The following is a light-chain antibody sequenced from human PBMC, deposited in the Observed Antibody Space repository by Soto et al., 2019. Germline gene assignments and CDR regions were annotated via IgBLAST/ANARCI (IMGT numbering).Light chain of an antibody. CDR2: MVS. Sequence: QSALTQPASVSGSPGQSITISCTGTSSDVGNYNYVSWYQQYPGRVPKLLIYMVSNRASGVSNRFSGSKSGNTASLTISGLRAEDEADYYCSSFTSTSSYVFGTGTKVTVL. CDR1: SSDVGNYNY. CDR3: SSFTSTSSYV. J-gene: IGLJ1*01. V-gene: IGLV2-14*01.